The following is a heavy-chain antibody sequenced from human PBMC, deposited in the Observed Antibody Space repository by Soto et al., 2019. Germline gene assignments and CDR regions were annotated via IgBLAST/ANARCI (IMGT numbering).Heavy chain of an antibody. CDR1: GFTFSSYA. CDR3: AKVFVFTIREGFDY. J-gene: IGHJ4*02. V-gene: IGHV3-23*01. Sequence: GGSLRLSCAASGFTFSSYAMSWVRQAPGKGLEWVSAITGSGDSTYYADSVKGRFTVSRDNSKNTLYLQMNSLRAEDTAVYYWAKVFVFTIREGFDYWGLGTLVTVS. CDR2: ITGSGDST. D-gene: IGHD3-3*01.